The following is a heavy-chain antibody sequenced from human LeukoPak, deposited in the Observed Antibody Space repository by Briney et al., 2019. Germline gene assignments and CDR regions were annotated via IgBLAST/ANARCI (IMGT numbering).Heavy chain of an antibody. CDR2: ISAYNGNT. V-gene: IGHV1-18*01. CDR3: ATEFLEVRGLSP. CDR1: GYTFISCC. Sequence: ASVKVFCKASGYTFISCCSIWVGQDPGQGLEGMGWISAYNGNTNYAQKLEGRVIMTTDTYTRTAYMELRSLITDDTAVYYCATEFLEVRGLSPWGQGTLVTVSS. D-gene: IGHD3-10*01. J-gene: IGHJ5*02.